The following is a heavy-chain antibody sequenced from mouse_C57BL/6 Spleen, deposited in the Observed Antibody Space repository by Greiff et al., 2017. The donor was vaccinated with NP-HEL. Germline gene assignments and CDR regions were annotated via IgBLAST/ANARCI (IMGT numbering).Heavy chain of an antibody. V-gene: IGHV6-3*01. CDR3: TDHLSYWDFDV. J-gene: IGHJ1*03. Sequence: EVQVVESGGGLVQPGGSMKLSCVASGFTFSNYWMNWVRQSPEKGLEWVAQIRLKSDNYATHYAESVKGRFTISRDDSKSSVYLQMNNLRAEDTGIYYCTDHLSYWDFDVWGTGTTVTVSS. CDR1: GFTFSNYW. CDR2: IRLKSDNYAT.